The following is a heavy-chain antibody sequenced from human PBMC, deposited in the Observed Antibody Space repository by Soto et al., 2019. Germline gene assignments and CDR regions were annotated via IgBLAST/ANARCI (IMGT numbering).Heavy chain of an antibody. J-gene: IGHJ3*02. V-gene: IGHV3-7*05. CDR3: ARDIMGGTFDI. Sequence: ELVESGGGSVQPGGSLRLSCAASGFTFVNYWMNWVRQAPGKGLEWVANINVDGSEKYFVDSVRGRFTISRDNAKNSLYLQMNSLRAEDAAVYYCARDIMGGTFDIWDQGTMVTVSS. CDR2: INVDGSEK. D-gene: IGHD2-8*01. CDR1: GFTFVNYW.